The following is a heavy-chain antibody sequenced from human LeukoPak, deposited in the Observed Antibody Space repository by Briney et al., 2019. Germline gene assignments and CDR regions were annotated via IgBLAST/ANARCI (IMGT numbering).Heavy chain of an antibody. Sequence: SETLSLTCPVSGGSLTRNYWNWIRQPPGRGLEWIGNIYYSETTNYNPSLKSRVSISVDTSKNLLSVKLRSVTAADTAVYYCARRELLSTPDAFDIWGQGTMVTVSS. CDR3: ARRELLSTPDAFDI. V-gene: IGHV4-59*08. D-gene: IGHD3-10*01. J-gene: IGHJ3*02. CDR2: IYYSETT. CDR1: GGSLTRNY.